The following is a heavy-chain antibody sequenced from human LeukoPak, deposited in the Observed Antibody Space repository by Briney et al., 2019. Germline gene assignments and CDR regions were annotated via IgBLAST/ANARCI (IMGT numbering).Heavy chain of an antibody. CDR1: DGSISSNSYY. J-gene: IGHJ4*02. CDR3: ARLIHSSGWYFDY. D-gene: IGHD6-19*01. V-gene: IGHV4-39*07. Sequence: SETLSLTCTVSDGSISSNSYYWGWIRQPPGKGLEWIGSIYHSGSTYYNPSLKSRVTISVDTSKNQFSLKLSSVTAADTAVYYCARLIHSSGWYFDYWGQGTLVTVSS. CDR2: IYHSGST.